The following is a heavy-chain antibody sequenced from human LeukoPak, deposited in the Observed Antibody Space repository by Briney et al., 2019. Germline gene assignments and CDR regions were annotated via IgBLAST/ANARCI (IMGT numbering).Heavy chain of an antibody. D-gene: IGHD3-22*01. Sequence: SETLSLTCTVSGGSISSYYWSWIRQAPGKGLECIGNFYYGERSNYNPSLKSRVTILVDTSKNQFSLKLTSVTAADTAVYYCARLAYYYDRSGPSDWYFDFWGRGTLATVSS. J-gene: IGHJ2*01. V-gene: IGHV4-59*08. CDR3: ARLAYYYDRSGPSDWYFDF. CDR1: GGSISSYY. CDR2: FYYGERS.